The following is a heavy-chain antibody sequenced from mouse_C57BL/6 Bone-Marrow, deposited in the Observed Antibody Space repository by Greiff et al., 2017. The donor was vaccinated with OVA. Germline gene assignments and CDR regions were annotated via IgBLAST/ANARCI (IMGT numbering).Heavy chain of an antibody. D-gene: IGHD1-1*01. CDR1: GFNIKNTY. CDR3: ARTNYGSSSLTGREAMDY. J-gene: IGHJ4*01. CDR2: IDPANGNN. V-gene: IGHV14-3*01. Sequence: VQLQQSVAELVRPGASVKLSCTASGFNIKNTYMHWVKQRPEQGLEWIGRIDPANGNNKYAPKFQGKATITADTASNTAYLQLSSLTSEYPAIYYCARTNYGSSSLTGREAMDYWGQGTSVTVSS.